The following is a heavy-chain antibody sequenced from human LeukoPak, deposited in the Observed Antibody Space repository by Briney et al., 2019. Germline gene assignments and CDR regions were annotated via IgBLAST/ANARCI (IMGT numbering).Heavy chain of an antibody. J-gene: IGHJ6*03. V-gene: IGHV4-59*01. CDR2: TYYSGRT. D-gene: IGHD6-6*01. Sequence: SETLSLTFTVPGGPISSYYWSWIRQTPGKGLEWIGYTYYSGRTNYNLSLKSRVTISVASSKNQCSLKLSSVTAADTAVYYCAREIAARPTYYYYCMDVWGKGTRVTVSS. CDR3: AREIAARPTYYYYCMDV. CDR1: GGPISSYY.